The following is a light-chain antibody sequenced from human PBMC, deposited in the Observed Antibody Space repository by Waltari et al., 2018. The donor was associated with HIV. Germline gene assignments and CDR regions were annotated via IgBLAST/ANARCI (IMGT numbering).Light chain of an antibody. CDR3: LQDFEYPWT. CDR2: AST. V-gene: IGKV1-6*02. J-gene: IGKJ1*01. Sequence: AVQMTQSPSSVSGSLGGRVTISCRASQGIRNDLSWFQMKPGGAPKLLIYASTILQTGVPPRFSGSASGTDFTLTISNLQSEVFATYFCLQDFEYPWTFGQGTTVE. CDR1: QGIRND.